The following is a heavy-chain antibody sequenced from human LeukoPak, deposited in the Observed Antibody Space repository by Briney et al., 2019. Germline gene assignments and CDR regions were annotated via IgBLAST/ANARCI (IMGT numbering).Heavy chain of an antibody. Sequence: PGGSLRLSCAASGFTFSTYSMTWVRQAPGKGLEWVSSISSTSRGIFYVDSVKGRFTISRDKAKNSLYLQMNSLRAEDTAVYYCARASRPAAAGPYYQYGLEVWGQGTTVTVSS. D-gene: IGHD6-13*01. CDR3: ARASRPAAAGPYYQYGLEV. CDR1: GFTFSTYS. CDR2: ISSTSRGI. J-gene: IGHJ6*02. V-gene: IGHV3-21*01.